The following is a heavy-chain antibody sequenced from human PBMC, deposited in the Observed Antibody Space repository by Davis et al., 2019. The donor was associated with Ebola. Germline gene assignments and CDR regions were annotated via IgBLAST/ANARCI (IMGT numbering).Heavy chain of an antibody. D-gene: IGHD2-21*01. V-gene: IGHV5-51*01. CDR3: ARQGRKGIDVDYGMDV. Sequence: GESLKISCKGSGYSFTSYWIGWLRQMPGKGLEWMGIIYPGDSDTRYSPSFQGQVTISADKSISTAYLQWSSLKASDTAMYYCARQGRKGIDVDYGMDVWGQGTTVTVSS. CDR1: GYSFTSYW. CDR2: IYPGDSDT. J-gene: IGHJ6*02.